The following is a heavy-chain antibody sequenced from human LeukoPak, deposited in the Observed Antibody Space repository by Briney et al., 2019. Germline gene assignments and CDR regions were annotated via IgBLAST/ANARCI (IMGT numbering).Heavy chain of an antibody. J-gene: IGHJ4*02. CDR1: GGSISSYY. D-gene: IGHD1-20*01. V-gene: IGHV4-4*07. Sequence: SETLSLTCTVSGGSISSYYWSWIRQPAGKGLEWIGRIYTSGSANYNPSLKSRVTMSLDTSKNQFSLKLSSVTAADTAVYYCARSDITGTTRYFDYWGQGTLVTVSS. CDR3: ARSDITGTTRYFDY. CDR2: IYTSGSA.